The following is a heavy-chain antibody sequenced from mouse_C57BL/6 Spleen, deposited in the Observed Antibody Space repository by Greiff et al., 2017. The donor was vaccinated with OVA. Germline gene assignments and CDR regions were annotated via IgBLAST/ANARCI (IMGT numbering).Heavy chain of an antibody. CDR3: ARSPITTVVGDYFDD. V-gene: IGHV1-72*01. CDR1: GYTFTSYW. CDR2: IDPNSGGT. J-gene: IGHJ2*01. D-gene: IGHD1-1*01. Sequence: QVQLQQPGAELVKPGASVKLSCKASGYTFTSYWMHWVKQRPGRGLEWIGWIDPNSGGTKYNEKFKSKATLTVDKPSSTAYMQLSSLTSEDSAVYYCARSPITTVVGDYFDDWGQGTTLTVSS.